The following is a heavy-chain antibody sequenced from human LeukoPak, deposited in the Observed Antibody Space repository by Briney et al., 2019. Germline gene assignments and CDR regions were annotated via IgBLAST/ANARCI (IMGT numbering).Heavy chain of an antibody. D-gene: IGHD6-13*01. V-gene: IGHV4-34*01. CDR2: INHSGST. CDR3: AGGSPYLYCSSWYRLRWFDP. Sequence: SETLSLTCAVYGASFSGYYWSWIRQPPGKGLEWIGEINHSGSTNYNPSLKSRVTISVDTSKNQFSLKLSSVTAANTAVYYWAGGSPYLYCSSWYRLRWFDPWGQGTLVTVSS. J-gene: IGHJ5*02. CDR1: GASFSGYY.